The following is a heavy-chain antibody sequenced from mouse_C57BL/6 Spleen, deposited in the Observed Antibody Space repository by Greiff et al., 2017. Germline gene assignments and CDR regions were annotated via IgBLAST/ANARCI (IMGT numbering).Heavy chain of an antibody. D-gene: IGHD1-1*02. J-gene: IGHJ3*01. CDR3: ARNYGAGWFAY. Sequence: VQLKESGPGLVQPSQSLSITCTVSGFSLTSYGVHWVRQSPGKGLEWLGVIWSGGSTDYNAGFISRLSISKDNSKSQVFFKMNSLQADDTAIYYCARNYGAGWFAYWGQGTLVTVSA. V-gene: IGHV2-2*01. CDR2: IWSGGST. CDR1: GFSLTSYG.